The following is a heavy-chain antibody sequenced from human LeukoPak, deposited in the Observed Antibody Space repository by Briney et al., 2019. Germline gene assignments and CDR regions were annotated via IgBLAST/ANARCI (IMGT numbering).Heavy chain of an antibody. CDR1: GFTFSSYE. D-gene: IGHD2-2*01. V-gene: IGHV3-48*03. Sequence: GSLRLSCAASGFTFSSYEMNWVRQAPGKGLEWVSYISSSGSTIYYADSVKGRFTISRDNAKNSLYLQMNSLRAEDTAVYYCARVVPAAPFDYWGQGTPVTVSS. CDR2: ISSSGSTI. J-gene: IGHJ4*02. CDR3: ARVVPAAPFDY.